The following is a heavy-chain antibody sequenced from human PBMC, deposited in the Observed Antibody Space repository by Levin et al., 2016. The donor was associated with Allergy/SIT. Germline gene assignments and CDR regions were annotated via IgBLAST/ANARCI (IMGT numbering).Heavy chain of an antibody. J-gene: IGHJ3*02. D-gene: IGHD4/OR15-4a*01. CDR2: INSDGSST. CDR3: AREGPNIDAFDI. Sequence: VRQAPGKGLVWVSRINSDGSSTSYADSVKGRFTISRDNAKNTLYLQMDSLRAEDTAVYYCAREGPNIDAFDIWGQGTMVTVSS. V-gene: IGHV3-74*01.